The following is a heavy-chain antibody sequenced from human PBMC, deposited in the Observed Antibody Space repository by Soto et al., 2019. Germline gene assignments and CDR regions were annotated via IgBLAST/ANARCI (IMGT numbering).Heavy chain of an antibody. CDR2: ISYDGSNK. CDR1: GFTFSSYG. CDR3: ANLPYGSGSYYNKDY. J-gene: IGHJ4*02. V-gene: IGHV3-30*18. Sequence: SGGSLRLSCAASGFTFSSYGMHWVRQAPGKGLEWVAVISYDGSNKYYADSVKGRFTISRDNSKNTLYLQMNSLRAEDTAVYYCANLPYGSGSYYNKDYWGQGTLVTVSS. D-gene: IGHD3-10*01.